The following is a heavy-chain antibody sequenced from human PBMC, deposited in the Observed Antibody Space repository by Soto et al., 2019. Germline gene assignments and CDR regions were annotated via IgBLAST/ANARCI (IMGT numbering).Heavy chain of an antibody. CDR2: IIPILGIA. Sequence: SVKVSCKASGGTFSSYTISWVRQAPGQGLEWMGRIIPILGIANYAQKFQGRVTITADKSTSTAYMELSSLRSEDTAVYYCARDGPGYCSGGSCYSFWGQGTLVTVSS. D-gene: IGHD2-15*01. J-gene: IGHJ4*02. CDR1: GGTFSSYT. V-gene: IGHV1-69*04. CDR3: ARDGPGYCSGGSCYSF.